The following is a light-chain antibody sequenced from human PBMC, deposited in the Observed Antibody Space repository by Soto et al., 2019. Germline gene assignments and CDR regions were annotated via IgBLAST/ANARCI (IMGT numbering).Light chain of an antibody. CDR1: QGISYY. J-gene: IGKJ5*01. Sequence: DIQMTQSPSSLSASLGDSVTITCRASQGISYYLAWYQQKTGKVPKLLIYADSTLQSGVPYRFSGSGAGTDLNLTISRLQPEDVATYFCQKYNTAPFTCGQGTRLEIK. V-gene: IGKV1-27*01. CDR2: ADS. CDR3: QKYNTAPFT.